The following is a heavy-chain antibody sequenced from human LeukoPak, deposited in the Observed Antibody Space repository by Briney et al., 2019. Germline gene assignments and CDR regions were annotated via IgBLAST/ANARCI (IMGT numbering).Heavy chain of an antibody. CDR1: GYSFTSYW. CDR3: AIQTDYYYDSSGYNNWFDL. D-gene: IGHD3-22*01. Sequence: GESLKISFKGSGYSFTSYWIGWVRQMPGKGLGWMGIIYPGDSDNRYSPSFQGQVTISADKSISTAYLQWSSLEASDTAMYYCAIQTDYYYDSSGYNNWFDLWGQGTLVSVSS. V-gene: IGHV5-51*01. J-gene: IGHJ5*02. CDR2: IYPGDSDN.